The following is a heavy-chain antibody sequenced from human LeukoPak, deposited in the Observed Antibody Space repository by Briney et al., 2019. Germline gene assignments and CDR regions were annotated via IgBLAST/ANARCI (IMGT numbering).Heavy chain of an antibody. CDR2: ISDSGRRT. D-gene: IGHD5-18*01. J-gene: IGHJ4*02. V-gene: IGHV3-23*01. CDR1: GFTLRSFA. CDR3: AKDRGFSYGFDY. Sequence: PGGSLRLSCAASGFTLRSFAMSWVRQAPGKGLEWVSTISDSGRRTYYADSVKGRFTVSRDNSRNTLYLQMNSLRAEDTAVYYCAKDRGFSYGFDYWGQGTLVTVSS.